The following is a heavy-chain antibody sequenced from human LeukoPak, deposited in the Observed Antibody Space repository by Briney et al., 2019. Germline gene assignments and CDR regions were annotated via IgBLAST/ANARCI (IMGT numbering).Heavy chain of an antibody. Sequence: GGSLRLSCAAAGFTFGSYSMNWVRQAPGKGLEWVSYISSSSSTIYYADSVKGRFTISRDNAKNSLYLQMNSLRAEDTAVYYCARVFGGGFREVELLRFWEPAFDIWGQGTMVTVSS. CDR3: ARVFGGGFREVELLRFWEPAFDI. J-gene: IGHJ3*02. CDR1: GFTFGSYS. CDR2: ISSSSSTI. D-gene: IGHD3-3*01. V-gene: IGHV3-48*01.